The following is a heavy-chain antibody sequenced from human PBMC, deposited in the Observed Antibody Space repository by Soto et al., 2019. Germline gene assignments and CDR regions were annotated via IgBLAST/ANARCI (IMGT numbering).Heavy chain of an antibody. CDR1: GIMSSGYG. CDR2: INPTLDST. CDR3: ATMKRARLDS. D-gene: IGHD1-1*01. J-gene: IGHJ4*02. Sequence: QEQVVQSGPAMKEPGSSVKVSCRASGIMSSGYGFSWVRQAPGQGLQWVGVINPTLDSTHYAQNLQGRVSITVERSTNTAYLELTSLRLEDTAIYFCATMKRARLDSWGRETGVT. V-gene: IGHV1-69*06.